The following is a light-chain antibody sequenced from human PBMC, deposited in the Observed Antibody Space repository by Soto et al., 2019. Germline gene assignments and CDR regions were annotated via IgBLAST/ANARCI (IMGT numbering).Light chain of an antibody. CDR2: GAS. V-gene: IGKV3-15*01. Sequence: EIVMTQSPATLSVSPGERATLSCRASQSLRSNLAWYQQKPGQAPRPLIYGASTRATGIPARFSGSGSGTEFTLTISSLQSEDFAVYCCQQYNDWPPITVGQGTRLEIK. CDR1: QSLRSN. J-gene: IGKJ5*01. CDR3: QQYNDWPPIT.